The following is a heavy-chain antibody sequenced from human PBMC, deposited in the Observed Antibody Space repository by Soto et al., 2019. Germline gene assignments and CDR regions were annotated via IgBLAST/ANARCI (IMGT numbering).Heavy chain of an antibody. V-gene: IGHV5-51*01. Sequence: GESLKISFKGSGYSFTSYWIGWVRQMPGKGLEWMGVIYPGDSDTRYSPSFQGQVTISADKSISTAYLQWSSLKASDTAMYYCAGRGCSSTSCPRTYYYGMDVWGQGTTVTVSS. CDR2: IYPGDSDT. CDR1: GYSFTSYW. D-gene: IGHD2-2*01. CDR3: AGRGCSSTSCPRTYYYGMDV. J-gene: IGHJ6*02.